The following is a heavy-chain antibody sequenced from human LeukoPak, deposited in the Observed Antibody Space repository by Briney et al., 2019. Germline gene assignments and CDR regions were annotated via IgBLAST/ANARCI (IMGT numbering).Heavy chain of an antibody. CDR2: IIPMFGTT. CDR1: GRTFSTYA. J-gene: IGHJ3*02. D-gene: IGHD2-15*01. V-gene: IGHV1-69*05. Sequence: PVKVSCKASGRTFSTYAISWVRQAPGQALEWMGGIIPMFGTTNYAQKFQGRVTMTTDTSTSTAYMELRSLRSDDTAVYYCASSSLPSDAFDIWGQGTMVTVSS. CDR3: ASSSLPSDAFDI.